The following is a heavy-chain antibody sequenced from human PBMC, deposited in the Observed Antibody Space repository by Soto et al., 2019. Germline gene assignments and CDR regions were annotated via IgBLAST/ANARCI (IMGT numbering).Heavy chain of an antibody. CDR2: VMPTFGAG. CDR1: GGAFRNYA. D-gene: IGHD3-22*01. V-gene: IGHV1-69*01. Sequence: QVQLVQSGAEVKKSGSSVKVSCTAFGGAFRNYAVSWVRQAPGQGLEWMGAVMPTFGAGVYAQKFQGRLTIFADESTNTAYLNVSSLTFEDAAIYYCAASRGFYEAMDAWGQGTTLTVSS. J-gene: IGHJ6*02. CDR3: AASRGFYEAMDA.